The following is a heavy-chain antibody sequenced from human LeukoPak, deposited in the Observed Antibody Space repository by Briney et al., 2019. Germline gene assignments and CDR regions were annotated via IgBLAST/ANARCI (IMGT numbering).Heavy chain of an antibody. CDR3: ARSRGGNNYHFDF. D-gene: IGHD1-26*01. J-gene: IGHJ4*02. Sequence: ASVKVSCQTSGYTFSDYYTHWVRQAPGQGLEWMGWINPNSAATNYARRFQGRVTMTRDTSISTAYMELSRLTSDDTAVYYCARSRGGNNYHFDFWGQGTLVTVSS. CDR1: GYTFSDYY. CDR2: INPNSAAT. V-gene: IGHV1-2*02.